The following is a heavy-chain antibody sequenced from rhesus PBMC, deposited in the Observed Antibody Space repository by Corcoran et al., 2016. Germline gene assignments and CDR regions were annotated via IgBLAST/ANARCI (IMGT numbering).Heavy chain of an antibody. CDR3: TRRPTWGLEFDF. CDR2: IYWDDDK. D-gene: IGHD7-45*01. V-gene: IGHV2-174*01. Sequence: QVTLKESGPALVKPTQTLTLTCTFSGVSLTTSGMGVGWVRQPPGQALEWLAFIYWDDDKRYSTSLKTRVTISKDTSKNQVVLTMTNMDPVDTATYYCTRRPTWGLEFDFWGQGVLVTVSS. CDR1: GVSLTTSGMG. J-gene: IGHJ4*01.